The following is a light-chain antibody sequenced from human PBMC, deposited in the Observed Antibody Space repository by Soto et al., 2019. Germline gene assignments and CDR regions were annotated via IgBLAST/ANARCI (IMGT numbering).Light chain of an antibody. J-gene: IGLJ1*01. CDR3: SSYTGTSTYV. CDR1: SSDVGSYNY. CDR2: EVS. V-gene: IGLV2-14*01. Sequence: QSALTQPASVSGSPGQSITISCTGTSSDVGSYNYVSWYQQHPGKAPKLMIYEVSNRPSGVSHRFSGSKSGNTASLTISGLQAEDETIYYCSSYTGTSTYVFGTGTKLTVL.